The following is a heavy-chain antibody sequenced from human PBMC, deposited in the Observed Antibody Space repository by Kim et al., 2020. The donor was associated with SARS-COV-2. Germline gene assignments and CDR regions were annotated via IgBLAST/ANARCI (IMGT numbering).Heavy chain of an antibody. CDR1: GFTFSSYS. V-gene: IGHV3-21*01. Sequence: GGSLRLSCAASGFTFSSYSMNWVRQAPGKGLEWVSSISSSSSYIYYADSVKGRFTISRDNAKNSLYLQMNSLRAEDTAVYYCARGLHPNWFDPWGQGTLVTVSS. D-gene: IGHD5-12*01. J-gene: IGHJ5*02. CDR3: ARGLHPNWFDP. CDR2: ISSSSSYI.